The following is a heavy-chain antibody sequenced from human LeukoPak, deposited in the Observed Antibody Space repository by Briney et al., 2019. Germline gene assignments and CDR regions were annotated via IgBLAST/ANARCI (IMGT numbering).Heavy chain of an antibody. V-gene: IGHV4-30-2*01. CDR1: GGSISSGGYS. J-gene: IGHJ4*02. CDR2: IYHSGST. Sequence: SQTLSLTCAVSGGSISSGGYSWSWIRQPPGKGLEWIGYIYHSGSTYYNPSLKSRVTISVDRSKNQFSLKLSSVTAADTAVYYCARKGGNPPYYFDYWGQGTLVTVSS. CDR3: ARKGGNPPYYFDY. D-gene: IGHD4-23*01.